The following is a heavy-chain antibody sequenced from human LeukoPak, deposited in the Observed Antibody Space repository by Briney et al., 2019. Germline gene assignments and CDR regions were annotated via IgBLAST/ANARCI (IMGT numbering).Heavy chain of an antibody. CDR1: GFIFSQIP. J-gene: IGHJ4*02. CDR2: ISLAGTTK. CDR3: AREYCAGASCYWYYFDY. V-gene: IGHV3-30-3*01. Sequence: PGGSLRLSCAASGFIFSQIPMHWVRQAPGKGLEWVAVISLAGTTKYYADSVKGRFSISRDNAKSTLSLQMSSLRPGDTAVYYCAREYCAGASCYWYYFDYWGQGTLVTVSS. D-gene: IGHD2-15*01.